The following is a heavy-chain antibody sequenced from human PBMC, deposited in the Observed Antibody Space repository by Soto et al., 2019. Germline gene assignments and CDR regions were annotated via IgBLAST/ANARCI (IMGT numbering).Heavy chain of an antibody. CDR1: GFTMRDRH. V-gene: IGHV3-48*02. D-gene: IGHD2-2*01. Sequence: GGSLRLSCEASGFTMRDRHMDWVRQAPGKGLEWVSYISRYSDAIYYADSVKGRFTISRDNAKNSLSLQMNSLRDEDTAVYYCARDNGRGYAMDVWGQGTTVTVSS. CDR3: ARDNGRGYAMDV. J-gene: IGHJ6*02. CDR2: ISRYSDAI.